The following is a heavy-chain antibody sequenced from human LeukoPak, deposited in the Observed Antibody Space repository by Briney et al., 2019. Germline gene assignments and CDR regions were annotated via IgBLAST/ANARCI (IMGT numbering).Heavy chain of an antibody. CDR2: ISTNGGTT. CDR1: GFTFSMYS. CDR3: VKGGGSGTLKYYFDY. J-gene: IGHJ4*02. Sequence: GGSLRLSCSASGFTFSMYSMHWVRQAPGKGLESVSSISTNGGTTDYADSVRGRFTISRDNSKNTLHLQMSSLRVGDTAVYYCVKGGGSGTLKYYFDYWGQGTLVTVSS. D-gene: IGHD3-10*01. V-gene: IGHV3-64D*06.